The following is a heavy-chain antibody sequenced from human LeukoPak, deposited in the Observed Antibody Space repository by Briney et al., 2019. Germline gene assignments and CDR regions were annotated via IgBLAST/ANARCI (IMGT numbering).Heavy chain of an antibody. CDR1: GFTFDDYA. J-gene: IGHJ4*02. D-gene: IGHD3-22*01. CDR2: ISWNSNSI. CDR3: ARGSTYYDSSGQVPFDY. V-gene: IGHV3-9*01. Sequence: GGSLRLSCAASGFTFDDYAMHWVRQAPGKGLEWVSGISWNSNSIGYADSVKGRFTISRDNAKNSLYLQMNSLRAEDTAVYYCARGSTYYDSSGQVPFDYWGQGTLVTVSS.